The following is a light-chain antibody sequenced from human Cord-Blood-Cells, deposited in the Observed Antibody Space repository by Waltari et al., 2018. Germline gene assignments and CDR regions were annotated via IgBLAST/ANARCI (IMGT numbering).Light chain of an antibody. CDR2: DVS. V-gene: IGLV2-11*01. CDR1: SSDVGGYNY. J-gene: IGLJ3*02. Sequence: QSALTQPRSVSGSPGQSVTISCTGTSSDVGGYNYVSWDQQHPGKAPKLMIYDVSKRPAGGPLRFAGSKSGNTASLTISGRQAEDEADYYCCSFAGGYTLVFGGGTKLTVL. CDR3: CSFAGGYTLV.